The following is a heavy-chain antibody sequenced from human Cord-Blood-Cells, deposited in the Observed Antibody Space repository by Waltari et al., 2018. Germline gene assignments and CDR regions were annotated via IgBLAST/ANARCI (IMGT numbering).Heavy chain of an antibody. D-gene: IGHD6-19*01. V-gene: IGHV3-21*01. CDR3: ARASSSGWYYFDY. CDR2: ISSSSSYI. Sequence: SYSMNWVRQAPGKGLEWVSSISSSSSYIYYADSVKGRFTISRDNAKNSLYLQMNSLRAEDTAVYYCARASSSGWYYFDYWGQGTLVTVSS. CDR1: SYS. J-gene: IGHJ4*02.